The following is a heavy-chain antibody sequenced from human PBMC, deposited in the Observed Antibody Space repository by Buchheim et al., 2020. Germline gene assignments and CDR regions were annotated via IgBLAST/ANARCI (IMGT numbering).Heavy chain of an antibody. Sequence: VQLQESGPGLVKPSQTLSLTCTVSGGSISSGSYYWSWIRQPAGKGLEWIGRIYTSGSTNYNPSLKSRVTMSVETSKKQFSLKLSSVTAADTAVYYCARGRIQLWYYGMDVWGQGTT. D-gene: IGHD5-18*01. V-gene: IGHV4-61*02. J-gene: IGHJ6*02. CDR3: ARGRIQLWYYGMDV. CDR1: GGSISSGSYY. CDR2: IYTSGST.